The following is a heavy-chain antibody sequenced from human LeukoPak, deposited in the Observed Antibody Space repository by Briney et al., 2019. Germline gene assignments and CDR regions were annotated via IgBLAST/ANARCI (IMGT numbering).Heavy chain of an antibody. Sequence: SVTLSCKASGGTFSSYAISWVRQAPGQGLEWMGGIIPIFGTANYAQKFQGRVTITADESTSTAYMELSSLRSEDTAVYSCARSTVAGNAGYFQHWGQGTLVTVSS. CDR1: GGTFSSYA. J-gene: IGHJ1*01. D-gene: IGHD6-19*01. V-gene: IGHV1-69*13. CDR3: ARSTVAGNAGYFQH. CDR2: IIPIFGTA.